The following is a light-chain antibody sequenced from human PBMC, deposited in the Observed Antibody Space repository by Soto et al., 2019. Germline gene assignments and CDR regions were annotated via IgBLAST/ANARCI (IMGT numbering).Light chain of an antibody. CDR3: ISYTGSSTSYV. J-gene: IGLJ1*01. Sequence: SVLTQPASVSGSPGQSITISCSGTRSDIGSYNYAGWYQQFPGKTPKILIYGVSNRPSGVSSRFSGSKSGNTASLTISGLQAEDEADYYCISYTGSSTSYVFGSGTKVTVL. CDR2: GVS. CDR1: RSDIGSYNY. V-gene: IGLV2-14*01.